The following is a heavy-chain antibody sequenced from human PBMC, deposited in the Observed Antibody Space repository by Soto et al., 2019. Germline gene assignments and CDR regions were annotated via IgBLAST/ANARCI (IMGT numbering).Heavy chain of an antibody. CDR2: INAGNGNT. CDR3: ARGERYYYDSSGYFGFDS. V-gene: IGHV1-3*01. CDR1: GYTFTSYG. Sequence: GASVKVSCKASGYTFTSYGISWVRQAPGQRFEWMGWINAGNGNTKYSQKFQGRVTFTRDTSATTAYMELNSLRSEDTAVYYCARGERYYYDSSGYFGFDSWGQGTLVTVSS. J-gene: IGHJ4*02. D-gene: IGHD3-22*01.